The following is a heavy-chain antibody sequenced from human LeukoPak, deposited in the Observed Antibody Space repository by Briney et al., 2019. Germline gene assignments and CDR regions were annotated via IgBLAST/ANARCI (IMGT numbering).Heavy chain of an antibody. CDR3: AKTGNPATGDY. J-gene: IGHJ4*02. CDR2: IGGADDNT. V-gene: IGHV3-23*01. Sequence: GGSLRLSCAASGFTFSSYAMTWVRQAPGKGLDWVSTIGGADDNTYYADSVKGRFTISRDNSKNTLYLQMNSLRAEDTAVYYCAKTGNPATGDYWGQGTLVTVSS. D-gene: IGHD1-1*01. CDR1: GFTFSSYA.